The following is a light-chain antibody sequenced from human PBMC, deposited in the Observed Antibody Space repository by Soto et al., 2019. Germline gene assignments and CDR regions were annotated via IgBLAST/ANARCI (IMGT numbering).Light chain of an antibody. J-gene: IGKJ5*01. CDR2: GAS. CDR1: HPISNY. CDR3: QQTYATPIT. V-gene: IGKV1-39*01. Sequence: DIPMTQPPSSLSASVGDRVTITCRASHPISNYLNWYQHRPGKAPKLLIHGASTLQSGVPSRFSGSESGTDFTLTITSLQPEDCATYYCQQTYATPITFGQGTRLEIK.